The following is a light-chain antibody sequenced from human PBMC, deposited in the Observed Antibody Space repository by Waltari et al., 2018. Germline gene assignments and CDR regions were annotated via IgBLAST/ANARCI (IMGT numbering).Light chain of an antibody. Sequence: QSVLTQPPSASGTPGQRVTISCSGGRSNIGRNTVNWYQHVPGTAPKLLIYYNNRRPSGVPDLFSGSRSDTSASLAISGLQSEDEATYYCSVWDDSLNGVIFGGGTNLAVL. J-gene: IGLJ2*01. V-gene: IGLV1-44*01. CDR1: RSNIGRNT. CDR2: YNN. CDR3: SVWDDSLNGVI.